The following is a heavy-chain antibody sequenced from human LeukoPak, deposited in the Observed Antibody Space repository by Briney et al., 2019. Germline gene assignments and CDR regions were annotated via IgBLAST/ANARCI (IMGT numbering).Heavy chain of an antibody. D-gene: IGHD3-22*01. J-gene: IGHJ5*02. Sequence: SETLSLTCSVSGGSFSNYYWSWIRQPPGKGLEWIACISYSGSTKYNPSLKSRVTISVDTSKNQLSLKLSSVTAADTAVYYCAREPGFDSSGYLNWFDPWGQGTLVTVSS. CDR2: ISYSGST. V-gene: IGHV4-59*01. CDR3: AREPGFDSSGYLNWFDP. CDR1: GGSFSNYY.